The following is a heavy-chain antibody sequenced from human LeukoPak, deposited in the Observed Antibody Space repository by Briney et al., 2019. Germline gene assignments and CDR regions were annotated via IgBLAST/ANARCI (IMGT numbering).Heavy chain of an antibody. Sequence: GASVKVSCKASGYTFTSYGISWVRQAPGQGLEWMGWISAYNGNTNYAQKLQGRVTMTTDTSTSTAYMELRSLRSDDTAVYYCARGWGMMTTVTTFNWFDPWGQGTLVTVSS. D-gene: IGHD4-17*01. J-gene: IGHJ5*02. CDR1: GYTFTSYG. CDR2: ISAYNGNT. CDR3: ARGWGMMTTVTTFNWFDP. V-gene: IGHV1-18*01.